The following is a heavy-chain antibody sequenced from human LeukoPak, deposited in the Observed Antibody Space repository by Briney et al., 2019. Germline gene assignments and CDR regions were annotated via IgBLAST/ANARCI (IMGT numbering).Heavy chain of an antibody. CDR1: GGSFSGYY. CDR3: VRGRSYDFWSSYSY. J-gene: IGHJ4*02. V-gene: IGHV4-34*01. Sequence: PSETLSLTCAVYGGSFSGYYWSWIRQPPGKGLEWIGEINHSGSTNYNPSLKSRVTISVDTSKNQFSLKLSSVTAADTAVYYCVRGRSYDFWSSYSYWGQGTLVTVSS. CDR2: INHSGST. D-gene: IGHD3-3*01.